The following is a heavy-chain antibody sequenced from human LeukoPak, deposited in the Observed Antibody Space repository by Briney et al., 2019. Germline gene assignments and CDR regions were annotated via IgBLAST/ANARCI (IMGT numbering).Heavy chain of an antibody. Sequence: GGSLRLSCAASGFTFSSYSMNCGRQAPGKGLEWVSSISSSISYIYYTDSVKGRFTISRDNAKNSLYLQMNRLRAEDTAVYYCAIAAANPPQFDYWGQGTLVTVSP. J-gene: IGHJ4*02. V-gene: IGHV3-21*01. CDR2: ISSSISYI. D-gene: IGHD6-13*01. CDR3: AIAAANPPQFDY. CDR1: GFTFSSYS.